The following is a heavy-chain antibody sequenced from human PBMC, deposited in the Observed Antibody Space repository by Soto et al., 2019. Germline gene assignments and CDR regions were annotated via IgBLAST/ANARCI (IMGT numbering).Heavy chain of an antibody. V-gene: IGHV3-48*01. Sequence: PGGSLRLSCAASGFTFSSYSMNWVRQAPGKGLEWVSYISSSSSTIYYADSVKGRFTISRDNAKNTLYLQMNFLRVEDTAVYYCARDFTVGATYSGPYYYAMDVWGQGTTVTVSS. D-gene: IGHD1-26*01. CDR1: GFTFSSYS. CDR3: ARDFTVGATYSGPYYYAMDV. CDR2: ISSSSSTI. J-gene: IGHJ6*02.